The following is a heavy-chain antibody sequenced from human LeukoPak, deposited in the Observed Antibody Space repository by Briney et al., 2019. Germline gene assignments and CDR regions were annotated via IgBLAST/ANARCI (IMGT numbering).Heavy chain of an antibody. Sequence: PGGSLRLSCAASGFTFSGSAMHWVRQASGKGLEWVGRIRSKANSYATAYAASVKGRFTISRDDSKNTAYLQMNSLKTEDTAVYYCTRPSGSYCSSTSCYSAHWFDPWAREPWSPSPQ. J-gene: IGHJ5*02. CDR2: IRSKANSYAT. CDR3: TRPSGSYCSSTSCYSAHWFDP. D-gene: IGHD2-2*01. V-gene: IGHV3-73*01. CDR1: GFTFSGSA.